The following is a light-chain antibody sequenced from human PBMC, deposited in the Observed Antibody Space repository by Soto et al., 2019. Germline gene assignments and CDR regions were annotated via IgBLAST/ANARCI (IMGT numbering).Light chain of an antibody. CDR3: ISYTDFSGPYV. CDR2: EVS. V-gene: IGLV2-14*01. J-gene: IGLJ1*01. CDR1: SSDVGGYNY. Sequence: QSVLTQPASVSGSPGQSITISCTVTSSDVGGYNYVSWYEHHPGKAPKLLISEVSNRPSGISNRFSGSKSGNTASLTISGLQAEDEANYFCISYTDFSGPYVFGTGTKVTVL.